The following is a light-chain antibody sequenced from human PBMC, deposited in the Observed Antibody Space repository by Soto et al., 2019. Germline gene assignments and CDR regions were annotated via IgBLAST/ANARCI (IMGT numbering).Light chain of an antibody. CDR1: QSVASNN. CDR3: QQYGSSPRT. V-gene: IGKV3-20*01. Sequence: EIVLTQSPGTLSLSPGERATLSCRASQSVASNNLAWYQQKPGQSPRLLIYGASSRARGIPDRFTGSGSGTDFILTISRLEPEDFGVYYCQQYGSSPRTVGQGTRVEIK. CDR2: GAS. J-gene: IGKJ1*01.